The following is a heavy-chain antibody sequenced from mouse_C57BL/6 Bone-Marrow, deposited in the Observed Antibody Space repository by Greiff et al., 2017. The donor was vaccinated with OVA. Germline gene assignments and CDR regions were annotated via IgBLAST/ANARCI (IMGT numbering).Heavy chain of an antibody. D-gene: IGHD2-4*01. J-gene: IGHJ2*01. Sequence: QVQLKQPGAELVKPGASVKLSCKASGYTFTSYWMHWVKRRPGQGLEWIGMIHPNSGSTNYNEKFKSKATLTVDKSSSTAYMQLSSLTSEDSAVYYCARAIYYDYDVDYWGQGTTLTVSS. CDR2: IHPNSGST. CDR3: ARAIYYDYDVDY. V-gene: IGHV1-64*01. CDR1: GYTFTSYW.